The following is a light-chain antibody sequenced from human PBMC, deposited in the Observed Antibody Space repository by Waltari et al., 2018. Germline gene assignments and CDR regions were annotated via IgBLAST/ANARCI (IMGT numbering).Light chain of an antibody. CDR3: QQYGSSPPEIT. CDR1: QTIASSY. Sequence: EIVLTQSPGTLSLSPGERATLSCRASQTIASSYLTWYQQKPGQAPRVLIYGTSSRATGIPDRFSGSGSRTDFTLTISRLEPEDFAVYYCQQYGSSPPEITFGPGTKVDIK. CDR2: GTS. V-gene: IGKV3-20*01. J-gene: IGKJ3*01.